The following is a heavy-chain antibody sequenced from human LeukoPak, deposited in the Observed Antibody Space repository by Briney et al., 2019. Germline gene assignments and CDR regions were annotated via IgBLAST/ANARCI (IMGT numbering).Heavy chain of an antibody. CDR3: AKEREMAAILHYYFDY. CDR2: ISDDGSNR. CDR1: GFTFSSYG. D-gene: IGHD5-24*01. J-gene: IGHJ4*02. V-gene: IGHV3-30*18. Sequence: GRSLRLSCAASGFTFSSYGMHWVHQAPGKGLEWVAVISDDGSNRYYANSVKGRFTISRDNSRTTLYLQMDSLRSEDTAVYYCAKEREMAAILHYYFDYWGQGTLVTVSS.